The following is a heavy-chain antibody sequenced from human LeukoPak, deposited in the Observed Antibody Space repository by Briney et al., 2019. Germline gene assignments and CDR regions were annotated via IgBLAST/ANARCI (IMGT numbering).Heavy chain of an antibody. Sequence: ASVKVSCKASGYTFTSYGINWVRQAPGQGLEWMGWISTYNDNTICAQKFQGRVTMTTDTSTSTAYMELRSLRSDDTAVFYCARGSGSYGFDYWGQGTLVTVSS. CDR2: ISTYNDNT. D-gene: IGHD1-26*01. CDR3: ARGSGSYGFDY. V-gene: IGHV1-18*01. J-gene: IGHJ4*02. CDR1: GYTFTSYG.